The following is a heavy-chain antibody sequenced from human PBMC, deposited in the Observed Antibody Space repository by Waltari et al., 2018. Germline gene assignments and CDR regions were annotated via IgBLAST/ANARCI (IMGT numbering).Heavy chain of an antibody. V-gene: IGHV3-30*02. J-gene: IGHJ4*02. CDR2: IQDDGRNK. D-gene: IGHD1-26*01. CDR1: GFTFSNYG. Sequence: VQLVESGGGVVQPGGSLRLSCAASGFTFSNYGMHWVRQAPGKGLQWVAFIQDDGRNKYYAESVKGRFTISRDNSKNTLYLQMDSLRAEDTALYYCAKWYGGDYYFDYWGQGTLVTVSS. CDR3: AKWYGGDYYFDY.